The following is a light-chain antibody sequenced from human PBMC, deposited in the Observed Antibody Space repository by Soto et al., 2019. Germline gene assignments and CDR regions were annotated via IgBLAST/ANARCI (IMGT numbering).Light chain of an antibody. Sequence: DIQMTQSPSTLSASVGDRVSITCRATQSLGSSLAWYQQKPGKAPKLLIFKASNLDIGVPSRFSGSGSGTEFTLTITGLQTDDFATYSCQQYDSFPWTFCQGTKVEIK. CDR1: QSLGSS. J-gene: IGKJ1*01. V-gene: IGKV1-5*03. CDR3: QQYDSFPWT. CDR2: KAS.